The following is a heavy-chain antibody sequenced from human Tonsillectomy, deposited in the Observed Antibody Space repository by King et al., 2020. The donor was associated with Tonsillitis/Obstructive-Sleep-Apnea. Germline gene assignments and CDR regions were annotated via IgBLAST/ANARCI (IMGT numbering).Heavy chain of an antibody. J-gene: IGHJ4*02. CDR1: GYTFTTYG. Sequence: QLVQSGGEVKKPGASVKVSCKASGYTFTTYGISWVRQAPGQGLEWMGWISAYNGDTNYAQKLQDRVTMTTDTSTSTAYMEVRSLRSDDTAVYYCARDSRSHYYDTTGYYTFEHGGQGTLVPVSS. CDR3: ARDSRSHYYDTTGYYTFEH. V-gene: IGHV1-18*01. CDR2: ISAYNGDT. D-gene: IGHD3-22*01.